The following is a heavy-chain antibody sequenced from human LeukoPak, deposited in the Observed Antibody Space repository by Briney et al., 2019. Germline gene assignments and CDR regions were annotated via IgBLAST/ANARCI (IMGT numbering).Heavy chain of an antibody. J-gene: IGHJ4*02. CDR1: GYIFTAYY. V-gene: IGHV1-2*02. CDR3: ATDNYGTLDY. Sequence: GASVKVSCEASGYIFTAYYIHWVRRAPGQGLEWMGWVDPRSGATKCTLKFQGRVTMTRDTSITTVYVELNGLTFDDTAVYYCATDNYGTLDYWGQGTLVSVSS. CDR2: VDPRSGAT. D-gene: IGHD3-10*01.